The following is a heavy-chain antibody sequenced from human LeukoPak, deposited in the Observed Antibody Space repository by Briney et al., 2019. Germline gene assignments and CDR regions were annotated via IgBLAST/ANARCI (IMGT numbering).Heavy chain of an antibody. CDR3: ARDRFWRGGPPSFDY. Sequence: ASVKVSCKASGYTFTSYGISWVRQAPGQGLEWMGWISAYNGNTNYAQKLQGRVTMTTDTSTSTAYMELRSLRSDDTAVYYCARDRFWRGGPPSFDYCGQGTLVTVSS. D-gene: IGHD3-3*01. CDR2: ISAYNGNT. CDR1: GYTFTSYG. V-gene: IGHV1-18*01. J-gene: IGHJ4*02.